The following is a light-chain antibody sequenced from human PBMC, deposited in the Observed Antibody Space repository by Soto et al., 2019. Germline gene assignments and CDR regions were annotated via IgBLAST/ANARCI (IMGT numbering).Light chain of an antibody. V-gene: IGKV3-20*01. Sequence: ETVLTQSPATLSLSPGERATLSCRASQSVTSHLAWYQQKPGQAPRLLINGASSRATGIPDRFSGSGSGTDFTLTISRLEPEDFAVYYCQQYGSSSWTFGQGTKVDIK. J-gene: IGKJ1*01. CDR2: GAS. CDR3: QQYGSSSWT. CDR1: QSVTSH.